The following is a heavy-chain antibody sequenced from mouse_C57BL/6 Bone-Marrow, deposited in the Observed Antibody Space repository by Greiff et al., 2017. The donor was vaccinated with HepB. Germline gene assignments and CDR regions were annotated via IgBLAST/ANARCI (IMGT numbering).Heavy chain of an antibody. J-gene: IGHJ2*01. CDR2: ISSCSSTI. Sequence: EVKLMESGGGLVKPGGSLKLSCAASGFTFSDYGMHWVRQAPEKGLEWVAYISSCSSTIYYADTVKGRFTISRDNAKNTLFLQMTSLRSEDTAMYYCAKPFITTVVGFDYWGQGTTLTVSS. CDR1: GFTFSDYG. V-gene: IGHV5-17*01. CDR3: AKPFITTVVGFDY. D-gene: IGHD1-1*01.